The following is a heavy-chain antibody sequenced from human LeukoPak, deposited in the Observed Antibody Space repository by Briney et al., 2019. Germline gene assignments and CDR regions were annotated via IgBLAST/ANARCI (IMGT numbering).Heavy chain of an antibody. CDR3: ARDPRKSHLVYTTGDY. Sequence: GGSLRLSCAVSGFTFSSYWMSWVRQAPGKGLEWVANMKPDGSAKYYVDSVKGRFTISRDSSKNSLYLQMNSLRAEDTAVYYCARDPRKSHLVYTTGDYWGQGTLVTVSS. D-gene: IGHD2-2*02. CDR1: GFTFSSYW. J-gene: IGHJ4*02. CDR2: MKPDGSAK. V-gene: IGHV3-7*01.